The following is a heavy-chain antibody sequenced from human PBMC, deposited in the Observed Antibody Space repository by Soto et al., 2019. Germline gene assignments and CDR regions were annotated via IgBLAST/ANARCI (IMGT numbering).Heavy chain of an antibody. V-gene: IGHV1-18*01. CDR1: GYSFANQA. CDR3: ARGYDSSAYFYPLGDGMDV. D-gene: IGHD3-22*01. J-gene: IGHJ6*02. Sequence: QVQLVQSGTEVKKPGASVKVSCKTSGYSFANQAINWVRQAPGQGLEWVGWISGRSGNSNYAETVRGRVTMTTDTSTGTGYLELRALTTDDTAVYYCARGYDSSAYFYPLGDGMDVLGQGTTVTVSS. CDR2: ISGRSGNS.